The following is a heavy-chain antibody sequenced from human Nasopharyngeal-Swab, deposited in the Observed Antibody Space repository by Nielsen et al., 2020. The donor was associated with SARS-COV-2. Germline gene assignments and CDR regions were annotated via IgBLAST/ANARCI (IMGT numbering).Heavy chain of an antibody. V-gene: IGHV3-43*02. J-gene: IGHJ2*01. CDR1: GFTFDDNV. CDR3: ARSRGKYSPLSRYFDL. D-gene: IGHD3-10*01. Sequence: GGSLRLSCVVSGFTFDDNVMNWVRQVPGKGLQWVSLISGDGGTIYYEGSVEGRFTISRDNRQNSLFLQMTSLRTEDTAFYFCARSRGKYSPLSRYFDLWGRGTLVTVSS. CDR2: ISGDGGTI.